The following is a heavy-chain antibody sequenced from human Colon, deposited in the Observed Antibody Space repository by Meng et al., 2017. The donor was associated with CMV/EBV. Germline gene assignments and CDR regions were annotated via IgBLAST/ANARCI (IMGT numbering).Heavy chain of an antibody. D-gene: IGHD5-24*01. Sequence: QLQEPGPGLVRPSETLSFTCTVSGDSFSGRSYYWGWIRQPPEKALEWIASIYYTGNDYHNPSLKSRVTISIDTSNNQFALRLTSVTAADTAVYYCARMALHWYFDLWGRGTLVTVSS. CDR1: GDSFSGRSYY. V-gene: IGHV4-39*06. CDR3: ARMALHWYFDL. CDR2: IYYTGND. J-gene: IGHJ2*01.